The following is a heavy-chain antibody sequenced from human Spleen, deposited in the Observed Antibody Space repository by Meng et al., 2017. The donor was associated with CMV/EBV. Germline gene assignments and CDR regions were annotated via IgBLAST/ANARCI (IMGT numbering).Heavy chain of an antibody. V-gene: IGHV3-7*04. D-gene: IGHD6-13*01. J-gene: IGHJ6*02. Sequence: GGSLRLSCAASGFTFSTYWMSWVRQAPGKGLEWVANIKQDGSERYYVDSVRGRFTISRDNAKNSLYLQMNSLRAEDTAVYYCARVAAAGRGMDVWGQGTMVTSP. CDR3: ARVAAAGRGMDV. CDR1: GFTFSTYW. CDR2: IKQDGSER.